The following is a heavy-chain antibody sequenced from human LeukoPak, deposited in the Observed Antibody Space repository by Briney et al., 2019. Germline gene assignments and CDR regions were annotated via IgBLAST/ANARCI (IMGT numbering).Heavy chain of an antibody. V-gene: IGHV3-23*01. Sequence: GGSLRLSCAASGFTFSNYVMSWVRQAPGEGLEWVSVISGSGGTTYYADSVKGRFTISRDNSKNTLYLKMNSLRAEDTAVYYCARDGCGGTCYQYYFDYWGQGTLVTVSS. D-gene: IGHD2-15*01. CDR1: GFTFSNYV. CDR3: ARDGCGGTCYQYYFDY. CDR2: ISGSGGTT. J-gene: IGHJ4*02.